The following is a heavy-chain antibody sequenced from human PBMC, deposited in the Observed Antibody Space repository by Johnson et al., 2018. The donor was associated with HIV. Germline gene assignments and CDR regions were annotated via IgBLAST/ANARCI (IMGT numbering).Heavy chain of an antibody. Sequence: VQLVESGGGLVQPGGSLRLSCAASGFNFKRYAMTWVRQAPGKGLEWVSSISGSGVTTYYVDSVKGRFTISRDDSRNTLYVQMNSLRAEDTAIYYCARGDNAAAGDAFDIWGQ. J-gene: IGHJ3*02. CDR3: ARGDNAAAGDAFDI. D-gene: IGHD6-13*01. V-gene: IGHV3-23*04. CDR1: GFNFKRYA. CDR2: ISGSGVTT.